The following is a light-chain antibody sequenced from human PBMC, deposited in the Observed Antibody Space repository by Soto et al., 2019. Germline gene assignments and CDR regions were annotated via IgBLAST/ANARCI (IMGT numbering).Light chain of an antibody. CDR2: GAS. Sequence: IVLTQSPGTLSLSPGERATLSCRASQSVSSTYLAWYQQQPGQAPRLLIYGASSRATGIPDRFSGSGSGTDFTLTISRLEPEDFAVYYCQQYGSSRLTFGGGTKVEIK. V-gene: IGKV3-20*01. CDR1: QSVSSTY. J-gene: IGKJ4*01. CDR3: QQYGSSRLT.